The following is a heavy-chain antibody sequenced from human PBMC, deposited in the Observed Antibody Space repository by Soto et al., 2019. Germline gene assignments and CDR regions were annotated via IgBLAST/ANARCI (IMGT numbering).Heavy chain of an antibody. Sequence: PSETLSLTCTVSGGSISSYYWSWIRQPPGKGLEWIGYIYYSGSTNYNPSLKSRVTISVDTSKNQFSLKLSSVTAADRAVYYCARSISLNQKAPDSYYYYMGVWGKGTTVTVSS. CDR3: ARSISLNQKAPDSYYYYMGV. CDR1: GGSISSYY. J-gene: IGHJ6*03. V-gene: IGHV4-59*01. D-gene: IGHD3-22*01. CDR2: IYYSGST.